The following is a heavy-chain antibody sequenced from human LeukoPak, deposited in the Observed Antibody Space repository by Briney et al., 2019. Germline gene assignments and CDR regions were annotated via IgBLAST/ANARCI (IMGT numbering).Heavy chain of an antibody. Sequence: SETLSLTCTVSGGSISSYYWSWIRQPPGKGLEWIGHIYYSGSTNYNPSLKSRVIISVDTSKSQFSLKLSSVTAADTAVYYCSRDGRYDILTGYYTIGAFDIWGQGTMVTVSS. J-gene: IGHJ3*02. CDR2: IYYSGST. V-gene: IGHV4-59*01. CDR1: GGSISSYY. D-gene: IGHD3-9*01. CDR3: SRDGRYDILTGYYTIGAFDI.